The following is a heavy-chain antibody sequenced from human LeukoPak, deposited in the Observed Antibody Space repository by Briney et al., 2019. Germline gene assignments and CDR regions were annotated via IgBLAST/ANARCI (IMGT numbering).Heavy chain of an antibody. CDR2: IRQDGNEK. D-gene: IGHD3-22*01. Sequence: GGSLRLSCAASGLTFSSYWMSWVRQAPGKGLEWVANIRQDGNEKYYVDSVKGRFTISRDNAKNSLYLQMNSLRAEDTAVYYCARDVYYYDSSGYYNYWGQGTLVTVSS. CDR3: ARDVYYYDSSGYYNY. V-gene: IGHV3-7*01. CDR1: GLTFSSYW. J-gene: IGHJ4*02.